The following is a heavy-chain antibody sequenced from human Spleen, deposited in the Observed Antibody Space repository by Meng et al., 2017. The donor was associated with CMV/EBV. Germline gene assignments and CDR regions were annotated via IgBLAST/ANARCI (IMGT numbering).Heavy chain of an antibody. V-gene: IGHV4-61*05. D-gene: IGHD3/OR15-3a*01. CDR1: GGSISSSSYY. Sequence: SETLSLTCTVSGGSISSSSYYWGWIRQAPGKGLEWIGYINYSGSTNYNPSLNSRVTISVDMSKNHFSLKLRSVTAADTAVYYCARVGFLDGFDPWGQGTLVTVSS. CDR3: ARVGFLDGFDP. CDR2: INYSGST. J-gene: IGHJ5*02.